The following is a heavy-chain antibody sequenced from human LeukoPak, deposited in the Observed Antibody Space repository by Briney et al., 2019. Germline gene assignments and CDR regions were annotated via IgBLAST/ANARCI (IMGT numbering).Heavy chain of an antibody. J-gene: IGHJ5*02. Sequence: ASVKVSCKAYGCSFTSYYMHWVRQAPGQGLEWMGIINPSGGSTSYAEKFQGRVIMTRDMSTSTDYMELSSLISEDTAVYYCARDNSMGGRGWWFDPWGQGTLVTVSS. CDR1: GCSFTSYY. CDR3: ARDNSMGGRGWWFDP. D-gene: IGHD2-15*01. V-gene: IGHV1-46*01. CDR2: INPSGGST.